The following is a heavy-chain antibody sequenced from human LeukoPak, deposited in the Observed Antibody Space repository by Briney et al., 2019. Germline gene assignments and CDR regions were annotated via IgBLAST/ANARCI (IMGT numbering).Heavy chain of an antibody. J-gene: IGHJ3*02. Sequence: SVKVSCKSSGYTFTGYYIHWVRQAPGQGLEWMGGIIPIFGTANYAQKFQGRVTITADKSTSTAYMELSSLRSEDTAVYYCARPFYCGGDCYDYLDAFDIWGQGTMVTVSS. CDR3: ARPFYCGGDCYDYLDAFDI. CDR2: IIPIFGTA. V-gene: IGHV1-69*06. CDR1: GYTFTGYY. D-gene: IGHD2-21*02.